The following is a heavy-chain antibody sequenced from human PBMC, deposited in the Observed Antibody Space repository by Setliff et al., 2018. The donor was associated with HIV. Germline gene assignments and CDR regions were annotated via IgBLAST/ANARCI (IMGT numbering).Heavy chain of an antibody. CDR2: IKQDGSEK. D-gene: IGHD4-17*01. CDR1: GFTFSSYW. J-gene: IGHJ4*02. V-gene: IGHV3-7*01. Sequence: GGSLRLSCAASGFTFSSYWMSWVRQAPGKGLEWVGNIKQDGSEKSYVGSVKGRFTISRDNAKNSLYLQMSSLGAEDTAVYYCARGQTTAEYWGQGTLVTVS. CDR3: ARGQTTAEY.